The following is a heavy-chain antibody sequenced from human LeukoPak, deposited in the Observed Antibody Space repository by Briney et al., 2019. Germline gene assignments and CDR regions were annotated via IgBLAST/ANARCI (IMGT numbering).Heavy chain of an antibody. CDR1: GFTFSSCA. CDR2: ISGSGDIT. CDR3: AKAPPSGETYYDDYYYYMDV. D-gene: IGHD1-26*01. Sequence: QAGGSLRLSCEASGFTFSSCALTWVRQAPGKGLEWVSGISGSGDITHSADSVKGRFTISRDNSKNTLYLQMNSLRAEDTAVYYCAKAPPSGETYYDDYYYYMDVWGKGTTVTVSS. J-gene: IGHJ6*03. V-gene: IGHV3-23*01.